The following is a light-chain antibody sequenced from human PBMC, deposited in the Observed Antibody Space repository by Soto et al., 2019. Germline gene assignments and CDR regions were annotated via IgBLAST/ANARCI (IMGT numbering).Light chain of an antibody. V-gene: IGKV3D-15*01. CDR3: QQSACLLNS. CDR2: GAS. Sequence: VSKSPAALFVSPRESPTLHSMSNQSVSSYLAWYQQKPGQAPRLLIYGASTRATDIPARFSGSGSGTDFTLTISILEPEDFALYYCQQSACLLNSFCQGTKVDI. CDR1: QSVSSY. J-gene: IGKJ1*01.